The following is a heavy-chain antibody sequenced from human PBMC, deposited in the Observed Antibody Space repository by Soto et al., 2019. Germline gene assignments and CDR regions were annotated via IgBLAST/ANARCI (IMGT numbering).Heavy chain of an antibody. J-gene: IGHJ3*02. CDR3: ARTNRGGYCSGGSCYSDAFDI. V-gene: IGHV1-2*04. D-gene: IGHD2-15*01. CDR2: INPNSGGT. CDR1: GYTFTGYY. Sequence: GASVKVSCKASGYTFTGYYMHWVRQAPGQGLEWMGWINPNSGGTNYAQKFQGWVTMTRDTSTSTAYMGLSRLRSDDTAVYYCARTNRGGYCSGGSCYSDAFDIWGRGTMVTVSS.